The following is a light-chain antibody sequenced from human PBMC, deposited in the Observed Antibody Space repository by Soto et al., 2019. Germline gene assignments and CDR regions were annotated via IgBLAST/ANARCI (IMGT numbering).Light chain of an antibody. J-gene: IGLJ3*02. Sequence: QSALTQPPSASGSLGQSVTISCTGTSSDVGGYNYVSWFQQHPGKAPRLLAYEVTKRPSGVPDRFFGSKSGNTASLTVSGLQAEDEADYYCSSYAGGNNLVFGGGTKVTVL. V-gene: IGLV2-8*01. CDR2: EVT. CDR1: SSDVGGYNY. CDR3: SSYAGGNNLV.